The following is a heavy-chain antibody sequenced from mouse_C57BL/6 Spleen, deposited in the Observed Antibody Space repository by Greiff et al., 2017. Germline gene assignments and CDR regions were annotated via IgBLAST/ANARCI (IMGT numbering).Heavy chain of an antibody. J-gene: IGHJ2*01. CDR3: APTGAGAFVY. CDR1: GYTFTDYN. Sequence: VQLQQSGPELVKPGASVKMSCKASGYTFTDYNMHWVKQSHGTSLEWIGYINPNNGGTSYNQKFKGKATLTVNTSSSTAYIELRSLTSEDSAGYYCAPTGAGAFVYWGQGTTRTGCS. D-gene: IGHD3-3*01. V-gene: IGHV1-22*01. CDR2: INPNNGGT.